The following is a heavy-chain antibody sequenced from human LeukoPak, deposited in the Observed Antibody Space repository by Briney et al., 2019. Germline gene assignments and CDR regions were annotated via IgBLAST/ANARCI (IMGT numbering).Heavy chain of an antibody. V-gene: IGHV1-2*02. CDR2: INPNSGGT. Sequence: ASVKVSCKASGYTFTGYYMHWVRQAPGQGLEWMGWINPNSGGTNYAQKFQGRVTMTRDKSISTAYMELSRLRSDDTAVYYCARDPGERGSGIYLVAYWGKGTLVTVPS. CDR3: ARDPGERGSGIYLVAY. D-gene: IGHD3-10*01. J-gene: IGHJ4*02. CDR1: GYTFTGYY.